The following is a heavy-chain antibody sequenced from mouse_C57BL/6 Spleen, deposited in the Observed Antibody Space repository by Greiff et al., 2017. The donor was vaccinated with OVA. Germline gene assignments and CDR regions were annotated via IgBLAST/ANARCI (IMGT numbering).Heavy chain of an antibody. CDR3: ALYYDYDEGDYYAMDY. CDR1: GFNIKNTY. V-gene: IGHV14-3*01. D-gene: IGHD2-4*01. CDR2: IDPANGNT. Sequence: VQLQQSVAELVRPGASVKLSCTASGFNIKNTYMHWVKQRPEQGLEWIGRIDPANGNTKYATKFQGKATITADTSSNTAYLQLSSLTSEDTAIYYCALYYDYDEGDYYAMDYWGQGTSVTVSS. J-gene: IGHJ4*01.